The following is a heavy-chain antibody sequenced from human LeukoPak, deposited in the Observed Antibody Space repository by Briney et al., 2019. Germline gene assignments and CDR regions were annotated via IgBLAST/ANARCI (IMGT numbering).Heavy chain of an antibody. D-gene: IGHD3-22*01. CDR1: GYTFTGYY. CDR3: ARIHYNPYYYDSSGYYPLGAFDI. Sequence: ASVKVSCKASGYTFTGYYMHWVRQAPGQGLEWMGWISGYNGNTNYAQKLQGRVTMTTDTSTSTAYMELRSLRSDDTAVYYCARIHYNPYYYDSSGYYPLGAFDIWGQGTMVTVSS. V-gene: IGHV1-18*04. CDR2: ISGYNGNT. J-gene: IGHJ3*02.